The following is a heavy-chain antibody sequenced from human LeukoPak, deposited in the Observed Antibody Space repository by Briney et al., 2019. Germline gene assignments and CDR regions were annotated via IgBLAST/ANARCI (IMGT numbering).Heavy chain of an antibody. CDR2: IGGSGATT. Sequence: GGSLRLSCAASGFTFSSYAMSWVRQAPGMGLEWVANIGGSGATTYYADSVKGRFTISRDNSKNTVYLQMNSLRAEDTAIYYCGNTYSDDESRGSWGQGALVTVSS. CDR3: GNTYSDDESRGS. D-gene: IGHD4-17*01. J-gene: IGHJ5*02. V-gene: IGHV3-23*01. CDR1: GFTFSSYA.